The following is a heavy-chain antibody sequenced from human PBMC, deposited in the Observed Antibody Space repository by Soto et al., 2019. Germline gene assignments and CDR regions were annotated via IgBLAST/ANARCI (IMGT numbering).Heavy chain of an antibody. D-gene: IGHD3-10*01. V-gene: IGHV1-69*06. CDR2: TVPVFDTS. CDR1: GGTFNGYG. J-gene: IGHJ3*01. Sequence: QVQLVQSGAVVKKPGSSVEVSCKASGGTFNGYGISWVRQAPGQGLEWMGGTVPVFDTSKYAPRFQGRVTITADKSTSTAYMELSSVRSEDTAIYFCARGGSNSGAYYTGPSAYDLWGQGTLVIVSS. CDR3: ARGGSNSGAYYTGPSAYDL.